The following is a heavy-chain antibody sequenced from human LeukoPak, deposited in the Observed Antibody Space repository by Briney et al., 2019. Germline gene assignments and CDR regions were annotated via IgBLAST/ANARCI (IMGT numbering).Heavy chain of an antibody. Sequence: ASVKVSCKASGYTFTGYYMHWVRQAPGQGLEWMGRINPNSGGTNYAQKFQGRVTMTRDTSISTAYMELSRLRSDDTAVYYCARSLRFLEWLLPNYYYYYYMDVWGKGTTVTVSS. D-gene: IGHD3-3*01. CDR3: ARSLRFLEWLLPNYYYYYYMDV. CDR1: GYTFTGYY. CDR2: INPNSGGT. V-gene: IGHV1-2*06. J-gene: IGHJ6*03.